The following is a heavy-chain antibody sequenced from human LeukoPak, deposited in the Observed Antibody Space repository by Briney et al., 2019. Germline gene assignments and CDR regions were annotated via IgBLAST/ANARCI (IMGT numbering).Heavy chain of an antibody. J-gene: IGHJ6*03. CDR2: IYHRGST. D-gene: IGHD6-6*01. Sequence: SETLSLTCTVSGYSISSGYYWGWIRQPPGKGLEWIGSIYHRGSTYYNPSLQSRVTISVDTSKNQFSLKLSSVTAADTAVYYCARGRVAARLRYYYYMDVWGKGTTVTVSS. V-gene: IGHV4-38-2*02. CDR1: GYSISSGYY. CDR3: ARGRVAARLRYYYYMDV.